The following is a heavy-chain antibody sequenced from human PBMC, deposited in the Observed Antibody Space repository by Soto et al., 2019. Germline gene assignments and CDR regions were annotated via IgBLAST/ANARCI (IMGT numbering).Heavy chain of an antibody. D-gene: IGHD4-4*01. J-gene: IGHJ4*01. Sequence: SGGSLRLSCAASGFTFSSYGMHWVRQAPGKGLEWVAVISYGGSNKYYADSVKGRFTISRDNAKTSLYLQMDSLRPEDTAIYYCAREGVTNYTDYYFDLWGHGALVTVSS. CDR2: ISYGGSNK. CDR3: AREGVTNYTDYYFDL. V-gene: IGHV3-30*03. CDR1: GFTFSSYG.